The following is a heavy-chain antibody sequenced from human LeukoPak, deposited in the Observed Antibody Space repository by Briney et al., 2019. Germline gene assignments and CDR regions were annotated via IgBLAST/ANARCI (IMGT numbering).Heavy chain of an antibody. V-gene: IGHV3-21*01. CDR3: ARPRTRGYSGYAFDP. J-gene: IGHJ5*02. CDR2: ISSSSSYI. Sequence: GGSLRLSCAASGFTFSSYSMNWVRQAPGKGLEWVSSISSSSSYIYYADPVKGRFTISRDNAKNSLYLQMNSLRAEDTAVYYCARPRTRGYSGYAFDPWGQGTLVTVSS. CDR1: GFTFSSYS. D-gene: IGHD5-12*01.